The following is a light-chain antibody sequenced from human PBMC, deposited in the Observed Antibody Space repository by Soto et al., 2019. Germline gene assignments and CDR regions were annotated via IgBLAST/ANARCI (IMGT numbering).Light chain of an antibody. J-gene: IGKJ4*01. V-gene: IGKV4-1*01. Sequence: DIVMTQSPDSLAVSLGERATINCKSSQSVLYSSNNKNYLAGYQQKPGQPPKLLIYWASNREAGVPDRFSGSGSGTDFTLTISSLQAEDVAVYYCQQYYSSLTFGGGTKVEIK. CDR3: QQYYSSLT. CDR2: WAS. CDR1: QSVLYSSNNKNY.